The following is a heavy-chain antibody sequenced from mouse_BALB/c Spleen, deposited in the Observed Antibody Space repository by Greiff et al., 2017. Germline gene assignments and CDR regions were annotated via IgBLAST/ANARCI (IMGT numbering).Heavy chain of an antibody. CDR2: INPYNGAT. Sequence: VQLQQSGPELVKPGASVKISCKASGYSFTGYYMHWVKQSHVKSLEWIGRINPYNGATSYNQNFKDKASLTVDKSSSTAYMELHSLTSEDSAVYYCARDYYDAWFAYWGQGTLVTVSA. CDR3: ARDYYDAWFAY. D-gene: IGHD2-4*01. CDR1: GYSFTGYY. J-gene: IGHJ3*01. V-gene: IGHV1-31*01.